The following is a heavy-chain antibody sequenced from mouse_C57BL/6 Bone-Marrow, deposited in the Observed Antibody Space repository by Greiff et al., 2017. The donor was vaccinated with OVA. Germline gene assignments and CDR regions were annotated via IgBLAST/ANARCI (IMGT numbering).Heavy chain of an antibody. CDR3: ARAPLRLSMDY. CDR2: IDPSDSET. Sequence: QVQLQQPGAELVRPGSSVKLSCKASGYTFTSYWMHWVKQRPIQGLEWIGNIDPSDSETHYNQKFKDKATLTVDKSSSTAYMQLSSLTSEDSAVYDRARAPLRLSMDYWGQGISVTVSS. CDR1: GYTFTSYW. J-gene: IGHJ4*01. D-gene: IGHD2-12*01. V-gene: IGHV1-52*01.